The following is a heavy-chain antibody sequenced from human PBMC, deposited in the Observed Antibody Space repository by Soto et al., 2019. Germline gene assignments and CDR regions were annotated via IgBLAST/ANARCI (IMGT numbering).Heavy chain of an antibody. CDR3: ARGSGYYYWDDY. D-gene: IGHD3-22*01. J-gene: IGHJ4*02. Sequence: QVQLVQSGAEEKKPGASVKVSCKASGYTFTSYAMHWVRQAPGQRLEWMGWINAGNGNTKYSQQFQGRVPITRDTAASTAYMELSSLRSEDTAVYYCARGSGYYYWDDYWGQGALVTVSS. CDR1: GYTFTSYA. CDR2: INAGNGNT. V-gene: IGHV1-3*05.